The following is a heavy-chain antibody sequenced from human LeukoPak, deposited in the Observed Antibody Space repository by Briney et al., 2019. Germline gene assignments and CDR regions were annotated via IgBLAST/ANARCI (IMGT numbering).Heavy chain of an antibody. CDR2: LYSGGST. V-gene: IGHV3-53*01. CDR1: GFIVSSNY. CDR3: ARDSYSGYSYGYWYFDL. J-gene: IGHJ2*01. Sequence: GGSLRLSCAASGFIVSSNYMSWVRQAPGKGLEWVSVLYSGGSTYYADSVKGRFTISRDNSKNTLYLQMHSLRAEDTAVYYCARDSYSGYSYGYWYFDLWGRGTLVTVSS. D-gene: IGHD5-18*01.